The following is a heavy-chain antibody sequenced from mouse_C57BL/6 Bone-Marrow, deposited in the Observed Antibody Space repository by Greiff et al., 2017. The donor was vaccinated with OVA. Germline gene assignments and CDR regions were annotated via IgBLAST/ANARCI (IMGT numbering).Heavy chain of an antibody. CDR2: IRNKANGYTT. Sequence: VQLKQSGGGLVQPGGSLSLSCAASGFTFTDYYMSWVRQPPGKALEWLGFIRNKANGYTTEYSASVKGRFTISRDNSQSILYLQMNALRAEDSATYYCARYALRSPYDYGSSSWFAYWGQGTLVTVSA. CDR1: GFTFTDYY. D-gene: IGHD1-1*01. V-gene: IGHV7-3*01. J-gene: IGHJ3*01. CDR3: ARYALRSPYDYGSSSWFAY.